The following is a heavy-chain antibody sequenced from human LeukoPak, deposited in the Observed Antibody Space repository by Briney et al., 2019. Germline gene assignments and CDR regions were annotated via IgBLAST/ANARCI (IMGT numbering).Heavy chain of an antibody. CDR3: AKVYSYGYLDY. V-gene: IGHV4-39*07. D-gene: IGHD5-18*01. CDR1: GGSISSSSYY. Sequence: SETLSLTCTVSGGSISSSSYYWGWLRQPPGKGLEWIGSIYYSGSTYYNPSLKSRVTISVDTSKNQFSLKLSSVTAADTAVYYCAKVYSYGYLDYWGQGTLVTVSS. J-gene: IGHJ4*02. CDR2: IYYSGST.